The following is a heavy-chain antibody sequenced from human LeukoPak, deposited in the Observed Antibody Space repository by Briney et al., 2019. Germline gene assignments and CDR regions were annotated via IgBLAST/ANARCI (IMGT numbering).Heavy chain of an antibody. J-gene: IGHJ5*02. CDR3: ARGDPHADL. CDR1: GFDLSTYE. CDR2: ITISGHTK. Sequence: GGSLRLSCAASGFDLSTYEMNWVRQAPGKGLEWIADITISGHTKNYADSVKGRFSISRDNARTSLYLQLHSLRVEDTGVYYCARGDPHADLWGQGTLVTVSS. D-gene: IGHD5-24*01. V-gene: IGHV3-48*03.